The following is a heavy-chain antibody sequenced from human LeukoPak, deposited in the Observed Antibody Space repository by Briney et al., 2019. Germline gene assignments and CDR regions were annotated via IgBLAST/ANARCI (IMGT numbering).Heavy chain of an antibody. J-gene: IGHJ4*02. CDR3: ARQCGGYDYFDY. Sequence: GGSLRLSCAASGFTFSIYAMSWVRQAPGKGLEWVSAISGSGGSTYYADSVKGRFTISRDKSKNTLYLQMSSLRADDTAVYYCARQCGGYDYFDYWGQGTLVTVSS. D-gene: IGHD5-12*01. CDR2: ISGSGGST. V-gene: IGHV3-23*01. CDR1: GFTFSIYA.